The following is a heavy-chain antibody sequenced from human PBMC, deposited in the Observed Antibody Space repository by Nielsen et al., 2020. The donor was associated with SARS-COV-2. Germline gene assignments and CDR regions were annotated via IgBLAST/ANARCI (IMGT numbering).Heavy chain of an antibody. J-gene: IGHJ4*02. CDR1: GGSISSGDYY. Sequence: SETLSLTCTVSGGSISSGDYYWTWIRQHPGKGLEWIGYIFYSGSTYYNPSLKSRVTVSVDTSKNQFSLQLSSVTAADTAVYYCARVGIAGFDYWGQGTLVTVSS. D-gene: IGHD6-13*01. CDR3: ARVGIAGFDY. CDR2: IFYSGST. V-gene: IGHV4-31*03.